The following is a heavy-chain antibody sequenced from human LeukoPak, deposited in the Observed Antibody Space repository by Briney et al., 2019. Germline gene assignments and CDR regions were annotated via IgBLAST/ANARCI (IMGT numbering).Heavy chain of an antibody. D-gene: IGHD1-26*01. CDR3: ARETLIVGATNAYYYYYMDV. J-gene: IGHJ6*03. CDR1: GYTFTSYG. V-gene: IGHV1-18*01. CDR2: ISAYNGNT. Sequence: ASVKVSCKASGYTFTSYGISWVRQAPGQGLEWMGWISAYNGNTNYAQKLQGRVTMTTGTSTSTAYMELRSLRSDDTAVYYSARETLIVGATNAYYYYYMDVWGKGTTVTVSS.